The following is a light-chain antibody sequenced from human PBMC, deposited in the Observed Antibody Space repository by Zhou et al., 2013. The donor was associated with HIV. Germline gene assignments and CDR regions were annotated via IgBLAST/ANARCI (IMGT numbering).Light chain of an antibody. V-gene: IGKV1-5*03. CDR3: QQYNTYPIT. Sequence: DIQLTQSPSTLSASVGDRVTITCRASQSVDYWLAWYQQKPGKAPRLLIHKASSLHFGVPSTFSGSRSGTEFTLTISSLQPDECATYFCQQYNTYPITFGQGTRLEI. CDR2: KAS. J-gene: IGKJ5*01. CDR1: QSVDYW.